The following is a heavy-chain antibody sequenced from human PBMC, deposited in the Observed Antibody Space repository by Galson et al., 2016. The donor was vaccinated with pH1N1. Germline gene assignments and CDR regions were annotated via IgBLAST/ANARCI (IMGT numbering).Heavy chain of an antibody. V-gene: IGHV3-48*01. Sequence: SLRLSCAASGFTFSSYSMNWVRQAPGKGLEWVSYISSSSSTIYYADSVKGRFTISRDNAKNSLYLQMNSLRAEETAVYYGARVNHYYYYGMDVWGQVTTVTVS. CDR3: ARVNHYYYYGMDV. CDR2: ISSSSSTI. CDR1: GFTFSSYS. D-gene: IGHD1-14*01. J-gene: IGHJ6*02.